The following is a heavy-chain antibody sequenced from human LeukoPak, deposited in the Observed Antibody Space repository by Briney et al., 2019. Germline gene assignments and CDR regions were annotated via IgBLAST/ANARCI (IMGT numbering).Heavy chain of an antibody. D-gene: IGHD3-16*01. J-gene: IGHJ4*02. Sequence: SETLSLTCSVSGGSISSYYWIWIRQPPGKGLEWIGYIYYSGSTNYNPSLKSRVTISVDTSKNQFSLKLSSVTAADTAVYYCARAATETVGYYFDYWGQGTLVTVSS. CDR3: ARAATETVGYYFDY. V-gene: IGHV4-59*01. CDR1: GGSISSYY. CDR2: IYYSGST.